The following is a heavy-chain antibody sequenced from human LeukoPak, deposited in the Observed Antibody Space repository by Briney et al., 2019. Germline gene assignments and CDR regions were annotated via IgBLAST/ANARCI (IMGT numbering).Heavy chain of an antibody. CDR3: ARGAFPTLLYFDY. CDR2: INPNSGGT. V-gene: IGHV1-2*02. CDR1: GYTFTGYY. Sequence: GATVKVSCKASGYTFTGYYMHWVRQAPGQGLEWMGWINPNSGGTNYAQKFQGRVTMTRDTSISTAYMELSRLRSDDTAVYYCARGAFPTLLYFDYWGQGTLVTVSS. J-gene: IGHJ4*02. D-gene: IGHD2/OR15-2a*01.